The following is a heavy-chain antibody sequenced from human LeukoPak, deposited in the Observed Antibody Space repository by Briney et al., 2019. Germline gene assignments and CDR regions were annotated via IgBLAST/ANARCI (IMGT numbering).Heavy chain of an antibody. CDR1: GFTFTTYW. V-gene: IGHV3-74*01. Sequence: GGSLRLPRAASGFTFTTYWIHWVRQAPGKGLVWVSHINSDGSNATYADSVKGRLTISRDNAKNTVYLQMNSLRAEDTAVYYCARGGFGCFDYWGQGALVTVSS. CDR2: INSDGSNA. D-gene: IGHD6-19*01. J-gene: IGHJ4*02. CDR3: ARGGFGCFDY.